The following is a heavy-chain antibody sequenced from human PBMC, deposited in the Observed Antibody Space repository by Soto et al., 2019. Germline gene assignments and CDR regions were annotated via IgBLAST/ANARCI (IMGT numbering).Heavy chain of an antibody. CDR1: GFTFSSYG. Sequence: AGGSLRLSCAASGFTFSSYGMHWVRQAPGKGLEWVAVISYDGSNKYYADSVKGRFTISRDNSKNTPYLQMNSLRAEDTAVYYCAKDTRPEYYYDSSGLGEIDYWGQGTLVTVSS. D-gene: IGHD3-22*01. V-gene: IGHV3-30*18. J-gene: IGHJ4*02. CDR2: ISYDGSNK. CDR3: AKDTRPEYYYDSSGLGEIDY.